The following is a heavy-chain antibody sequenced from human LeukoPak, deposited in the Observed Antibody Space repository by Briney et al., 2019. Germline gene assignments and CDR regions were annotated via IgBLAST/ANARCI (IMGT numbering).Heavy chain of an antibody. J-gene: IGHJ4*02. D-gene: IGHD6-13*01. V-gene: IGHV1-69*13. CDR3: ARGPWGREYSSSWYDY. CDR1: GGTFSSYA. CDR2: IIPIFGTA. Sequence: SVKVSCKASGGTFSSYAISWVRQAPGQGLEWMGGIIPIFGTANYAQKFQGRVTITADESTSTAYMELSSLRSEDTAVYYCARGPWGREYSSSWYDYWGQGTLVTVSS.